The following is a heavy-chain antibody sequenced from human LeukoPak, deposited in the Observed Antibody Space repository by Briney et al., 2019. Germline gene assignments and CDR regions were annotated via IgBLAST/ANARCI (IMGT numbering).Heavy chain of an antibody. Sequence: ASVKVSCKASGYTFTGYYMHWVRQAPGQGLEWMGWINPNSGGTNYAQKFQGWVTMTRDTSISTAYMELSRLRSDDTAVYYCARDQISGSYLYHLDYWGQGTLVTVSS. D-gene: IGHD1-26*01. CDR1: GYTFTGYY. CDR3: ARDQISGSYLYHLDY. CDR2: INPNSGGT. V-gene: IGHV1-2*04. J-gene: IGHJ4*02.